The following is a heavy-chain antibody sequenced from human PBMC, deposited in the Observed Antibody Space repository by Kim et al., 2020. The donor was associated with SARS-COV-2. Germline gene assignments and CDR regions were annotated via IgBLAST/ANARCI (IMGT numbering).Heavy chain of an antibody. CDR3: VSVAGDWGMGYFDY. D-gene: IGHD6-19*01. CDR2: ISAYNGNT. Sequence: ASVKVSCKASGYTFTSYGISWVRQAPGQGLEWMGWISAYNGNTNYAQKLQGRVTMTTDTSTSTAYMELRSLRSDDTAVYYCVSVAGDWGMGYFDYWGQGTLVTVSS. CDR1: GYTFTSYG. V-gene: IGHV1-18*01. J-gene: IGHJ4*02.